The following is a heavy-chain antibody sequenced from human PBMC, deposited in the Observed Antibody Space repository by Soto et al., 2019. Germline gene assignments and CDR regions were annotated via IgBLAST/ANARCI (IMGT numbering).Heavy chain of an antibody. V-gene: IGHV3-48*02. Sequence: GGSLRLSCAASGFTFSSYSMNWVRQAPGKGLEWVSYISSSSSTIYYADSVKGRFTISRDNAKNSLYLQMNSLRDEDTAVYYCARDLGRFLEKGYYYGMDVWGQGTTVTVSS. CDR1: GFTFSSYS. CDR2: ISSSSSTI. J-gene: IGHJ6*02. CDR3: ARDLGRFLEKGYYYGMDV. D-gene: IGHD3-3*01.